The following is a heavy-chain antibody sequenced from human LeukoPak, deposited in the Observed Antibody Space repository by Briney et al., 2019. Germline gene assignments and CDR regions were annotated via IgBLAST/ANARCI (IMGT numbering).Heavy chain of an antibody. CDR3: ARGMTTGPDP. CDR1: GDSISTYY. D-gene: IGHD4-17*01. CDR2: TYYSGST. J-gene: IGHJ5*02. Sequence: SETLSLTCTVSGDSISTYYWTWIRQPPGKGPEWIGYTYYSGSTNYNPSLKSRLTISVDTSKNQFSLNLSSVTAADTAVYYCARGMTTGPDPWGQGTLVTVSS. V-gene: IGHV4-59*08.